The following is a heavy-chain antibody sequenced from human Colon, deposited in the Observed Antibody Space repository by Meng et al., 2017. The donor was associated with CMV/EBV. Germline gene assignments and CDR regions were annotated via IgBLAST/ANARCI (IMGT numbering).Heavy chain of an antibody. CDR3: AKDPLPPQT. V-gene: IGHV3-30*02. CDR2: IRFDAKEQ. CDR1: GFNFNSFG. J-gene: IGHJ5*02. Sequence: GESLKISCAASGFNFNSFGMHWVRQAPGKGLEWVAFIRFDAKEQYYSDSVKGRFTISRDNSKSTLYLQMDSLRAEDTAVFYCAKDPLPPQTLGQGTLVTVSS.